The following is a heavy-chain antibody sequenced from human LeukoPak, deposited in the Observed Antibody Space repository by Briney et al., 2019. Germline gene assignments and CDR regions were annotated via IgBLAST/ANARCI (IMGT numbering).Heavy chain of an antibody. CDR1: GYTFTGYY. D-gene: IGHD6-13*01. Sequence: ASVKVSCRASGYTFTGYYMHWVRQATGQGLEWMGWMNPNSGNTGYAQKFQGRVTITRNTSISTAYMELSSLRSEDTAVYYCARGQGYSSSWVWGQGTLVTVSS. J-gene: IGHJ4*02. CDR3: ARGQGYSSSWV. CDR2: MNPNSGNT. V-gene: IGHV1-8*03.